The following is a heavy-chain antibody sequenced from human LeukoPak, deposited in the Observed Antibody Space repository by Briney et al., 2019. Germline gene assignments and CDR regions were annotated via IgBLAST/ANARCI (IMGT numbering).Heavy chain of an antibody. V-gene: IGHV3-23*01. CDR2: LSGTGGST. J-gene: IGHJ4*02. CDR1: GFTFSNYA. CDR3: ARDRERDLFDY. Sequence: GGSLRLSCAASGFTFSNYAMSWVRQAPGKGLEWVSTLSGTGGSTYYADSVKGRFTISRDNSKNTLYLQMNSLRAEDTAVYYCARDRERDLFDYWGQGTLVTVSS.